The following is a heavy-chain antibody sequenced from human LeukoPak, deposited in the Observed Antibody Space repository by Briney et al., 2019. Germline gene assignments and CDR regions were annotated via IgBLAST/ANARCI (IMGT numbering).Heavy chain of an antibody. CDR2: IYSGGST. J-gene: IGHJ5*02. Sequence: SDTLSLTCNVSGASMSSDGYYWNWIRQPAGKGLEWIGRIYSGGSTNYKPSLKSRVTLSVDTSKNRLSLKLSYVTAADTAVYYCASAGHCANGVCRNWFGPWGQGILVTVSS. V-gene: IGHV4-61*02. CDR3: ASAGHCANGVCRNWFGP. CDR1: GASMSSDGYY. D-gene: IGHD2-8*01.